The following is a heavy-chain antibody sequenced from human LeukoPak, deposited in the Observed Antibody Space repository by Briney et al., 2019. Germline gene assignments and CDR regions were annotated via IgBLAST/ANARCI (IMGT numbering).Heavy chain of an antibody. V-gene: IGHV4-59*01. J-gene: IGHJ1*01. CDR2: IYYSGST. CDR3: ARSYYDSSGYFQH. Sequence: ETLSLTCTVSGGSISSYYWSWIRQPPGKGLEWIGYIYYSGSTNYNPSLKSRVTTSVDTSRNRFSLRLSSVTAADTAVYYCARSYYDSSGYFQHWGQGTLVTVSS. CDR1: GGSISSYY. D-gene: IGHD3-22*01.